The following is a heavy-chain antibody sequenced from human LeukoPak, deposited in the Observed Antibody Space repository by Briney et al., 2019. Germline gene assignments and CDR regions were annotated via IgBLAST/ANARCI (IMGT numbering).Heavy chain of an antibody. CDR2: IKQDGSEQ. V-gene: IGHV3-7*01. J-gene: IGHJ4*02. CDR1: GFTLNDYW. CDR3: ARGKLYSSVC. Sequence: GGSLRLSCVASGFTLNDYWMTWVRQAPGKGLEWVANIKQDGSEQNYLDSVKGRFTISRDSAKNTVYLQMNSLGVEDTAVYFCARGKLYSSVCWGQGTLVTVSS. D-gene: IGHD3-22*01.